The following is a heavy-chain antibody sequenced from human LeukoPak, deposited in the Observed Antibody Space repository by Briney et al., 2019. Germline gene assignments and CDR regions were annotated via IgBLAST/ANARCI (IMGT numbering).Heavy chain of an antibody. J-gene: IGHJ4*02. V-gene: IGHV4-4*07. CDR3: ARDGGSGTHYAGDFDY. D-gene: IGHD3-10*01. CDR2: LYTSGST. CDR1: GGSISSYY. Sequence: SETLSLTCTVSGGSISSYYWSWIRQPAGQGLEWIGRLYTSGSTNYNPSLKSRVTISVDTSKNQFSLKLSSVTAADTAVYYCARDGGSGTHYAGDFDYWGQGTLVTVSS.